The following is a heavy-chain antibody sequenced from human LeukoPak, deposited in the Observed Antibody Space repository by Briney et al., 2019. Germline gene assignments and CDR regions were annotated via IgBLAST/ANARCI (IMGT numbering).Heavy chain of an antibody. J-gene: IGHJ4*02. D-gene: IGHD5-24*01. V-gene: IGHV3-48*01. CDR1: GFTVSSYS. CDR3: ARVVAPDGYSVFDC. Sequence: GGSLRLSCAASGFTVSSYSMNWVRQAPGKGLEWVSYVSSSSSTIHYADSVKGRFTISRDNAKNSLYLQMNSLRGEDTAVYYCARVVAPDGYSVFDCWGQGTLVTVSS. CDR2: VSSSSSTI.